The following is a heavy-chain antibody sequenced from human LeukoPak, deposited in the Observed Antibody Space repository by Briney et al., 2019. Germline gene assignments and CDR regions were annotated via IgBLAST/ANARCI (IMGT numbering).Heavy chain of an antibody. Sequence: SETLSLTRTLSGGSISSRSYYWGWIRQPPGKGLEWIASISYSGSTYYNPSLKSRVTMSVDTSKNQFSLKLSSVPAADTAVYYCARSWAGMHYPLYYFDYWGQGTLVSVSS. V-gene: IGHV4-39*07. CDR3: ARSWAGMHYPLYYFDY. CDR2: ISYSGST. CDR1: GGSISSRSYY. D-gene: IGHD6-19*01. J-gene: IGHJ4*02.